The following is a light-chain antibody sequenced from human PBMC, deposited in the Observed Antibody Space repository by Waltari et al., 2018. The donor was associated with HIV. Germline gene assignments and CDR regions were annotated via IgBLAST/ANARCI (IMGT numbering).Light chain of an antibody. J-gene: IGLJ2*01. Sequence: LTQPASVSGSPGQSITISCTGTSSDVGNYNHVSWYQQHPGKAPKVIIYDVNKRPSGVSNRFSGSKSGNTASLTISGLQAEDEGLYYCCSYAGSIYVVFGGGTKVTVL. CDR1: SSDVGNYNH. V-gene: IGLV2-23*02. CDR3: CSYAGSIYVV. CDR2: DVN.